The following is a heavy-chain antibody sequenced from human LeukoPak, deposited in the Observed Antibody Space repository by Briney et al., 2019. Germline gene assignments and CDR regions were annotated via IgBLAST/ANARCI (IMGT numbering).Heavy chain of an antibody. Sequence: KSSETLSLTCAVYGGSFSGYYWSWIRQPPGKGLEWIGEINHSGSTNYNPSLKSRVTISVDTSKNQFSQKLSSVTAADTAVYYCARSGRNSLRYWGQGTLVTVSS. V-gene: IGHV4-34*01. J-gene: IGHJ4*02. CDR1: GGSFSGYY. CDR3: ARSGRNSLRY. CDR2: INHSGST. D-gene: IGHD4-23*01.